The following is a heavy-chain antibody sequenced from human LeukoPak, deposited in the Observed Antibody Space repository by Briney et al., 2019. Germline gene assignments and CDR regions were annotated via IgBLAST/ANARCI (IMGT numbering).Heavy chain of an antibody. D-gene: IGHD3-22*01. Sequence: GGSLSLSCAASGFTFSRYWMHWVRQAPGKGLVWVSRIKSDGSTNYADSVKGRFTISRDNAKNTVSLQMNSLRAEDTGVYFCARAPSEIGGYYPEYFRHWGQGTLVTVSS. J-gene: IGHJ1*01. CDR3: ARAPSEIGGYYPEYFRH. V-gene: IGHV3-74*01. CDR2: IKSDGST. CDR1: GFTFSRYW.